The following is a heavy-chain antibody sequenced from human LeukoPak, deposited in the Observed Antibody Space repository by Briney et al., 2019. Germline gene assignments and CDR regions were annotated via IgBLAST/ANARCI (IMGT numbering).Heavy chain of an antibody. V-gene: IGHV4-39*07. Sequence: NPSETLSLTCTVSSGSISSGAYYWGWIRQPPGKGLEWVGSIYHSGSTFYNPSLKGRVTISVDTSKNQFYLKLTSVTAADTAVFFCAREEFGTACFDSWGQGTLVTVSS. CDR2: IYHSGST. CDR1: SGSISSGAYY. J-gene: IGHJ4*02. D-gene: IGHD1-7*01. CDR3: AREEFGTACFDS.